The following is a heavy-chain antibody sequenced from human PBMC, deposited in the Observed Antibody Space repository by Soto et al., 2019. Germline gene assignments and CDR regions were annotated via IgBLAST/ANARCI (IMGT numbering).Heavy chain of an antibody. D-gene: IGHD1-26*01. CDR2: IKPDGSEK. V-gene: IGHV3-7*01. CDR3: ARAANSGSSY. J-gene: IGHJ4*02. CDR1: GFTFNNYW. Sequence: LRLSCAASGFTFNNYWMYWVRQAPGKGLEWVANIKPDGSEKKYVDSVKGRFTISRDNAKNSVSLQMDSLRVEDTAVYYCARAANSGSSYWGQGTLVTVSS.